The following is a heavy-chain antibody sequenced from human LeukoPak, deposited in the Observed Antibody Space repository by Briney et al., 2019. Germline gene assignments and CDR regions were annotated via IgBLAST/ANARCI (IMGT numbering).Heavy chain of an antibody. D-gene: IGHD3-16*01. CDR2: INEYGTT. CDR3: ARVRGGN. Sequence: GGSLRLSCAASGFTFDDYGMSWVRQPPGEGLVWISNINEYGTTTYADSVKGRFTVSRDNAKNILYLQMNSLRAEDTAVYFCARVRGGNWGQGTLVTVSS. CDR1: GFTFDDYG. V-gene: IGHV3-74*03. J-gene: IGHJ4*02.